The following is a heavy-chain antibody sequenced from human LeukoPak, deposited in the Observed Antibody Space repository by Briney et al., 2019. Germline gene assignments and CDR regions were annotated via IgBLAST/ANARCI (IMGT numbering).Heavy chain of an antibody. CDR2: ISAYNGNT. D-gene: IGHD3-22*01. V-gene: IGHV1-18*01. J-gene: IGHJ1*01. CDR3: ASSYDSSGYFAEYFQH. CDR1: GYTFTSYG. Sequence: ASVKVSCKASGYTFTSYGISWVRQAPGQGLEWMGWISAYNGNTNYAQKLQGRVTMTTDTSTSTAYMELRSLRSDDTAVYYCASSYDSSGYFAEYFQHWGQGTLVTVSS.